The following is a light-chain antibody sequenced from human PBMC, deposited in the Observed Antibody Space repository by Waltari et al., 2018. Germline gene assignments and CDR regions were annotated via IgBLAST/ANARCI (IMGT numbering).Light chain of an antibody. CDR2: GAS. J-gene: IGKJ5*01. CDR1: HNVRNK. CDR3: QQYHEWPPLA. Sequence: EIVVTQSPATLSVSPGERATLFCRAIHNVRNKLAWYQQKLGQAPRLLIYGASIRTTDFPTRFSGSGSETEFALTITNVQPEDFAIYYCQQYHEWPPLAFGQGTRLEI. V-gene: IGKV3-15*01.